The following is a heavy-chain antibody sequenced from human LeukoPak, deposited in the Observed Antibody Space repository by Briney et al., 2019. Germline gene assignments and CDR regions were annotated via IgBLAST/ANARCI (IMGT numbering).Heavy chain of an antibody. CDR2: INPSSGAT. V-gene: IGHV1-2*02. J-gene: IGHJ4*02. CDR1: GYTFTGHY. CDR3: ARGPTVTKHDY. Sequence: ASVKVSCKASGYTFTGHYIHWVRQAPGQGLEWMGWINPSSGATNYAQKFQGRVTLTRDTSISTAFMELSRLISDDTAVYFCARGPTVTKHDYWGRGTLVTVSS. D-gene: IGHD4-17*01.